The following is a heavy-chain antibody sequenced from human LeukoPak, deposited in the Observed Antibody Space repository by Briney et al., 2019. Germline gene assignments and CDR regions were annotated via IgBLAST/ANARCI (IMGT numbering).Heavy chain of an antibody. CDR3: ARTGQGNDAFDI. V-gene: IGHV3-21*01. Sequence: PGGSLRLSCAASGFTFSSYSMHWVRQSPGKGLEWVSSITSSSGYIYYVDSVRGRFTISRDNAKNSLYLQMNSLRAEDTAMYYCARTGQGNDAFDIWGQGTMVTVSS. CDR1: GFTFSSYS. J-gene: IGHJ3*02. D-gene: IGHD4-23*01. CDR2: ITSSSGYI.